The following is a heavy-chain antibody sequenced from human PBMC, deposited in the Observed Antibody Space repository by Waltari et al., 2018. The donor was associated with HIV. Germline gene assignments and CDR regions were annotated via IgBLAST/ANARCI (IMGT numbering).Heavy chain of an antibody. CDR3: AKDRSGNYYNHWFDP. D-gene: IGHD3-10*01. V-gene: IGHV3-9*01. J-gene: IGHJ5*02. Sequence: EVQLVESGGGLVQPGRSLRLSCAASGFTFDYFSLPWLRQVPGKGLEWVSGISWNGGGIGYADSVKGRFTISRDNAKNSLYLQMNSLRAEDTAMYYCAKDRSGNYYNHWFDPWGQGTLVTVSS. CDR1: GFTFDYFS. CDR2: ISWNGGGI.